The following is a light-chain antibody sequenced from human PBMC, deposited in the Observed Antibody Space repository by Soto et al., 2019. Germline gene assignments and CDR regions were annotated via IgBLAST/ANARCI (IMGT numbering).Light chain of an antibody. Sequence: QSVLTQPPSVSGAPGQRVTISCTGSSSNIGAGYDVHWYQQLPGSAPKLLIYGNNNRPSGVPERFSGSKSGTSASLAITGLQDEDEADYHCQSYDSSLSGSVFGGGTKVTVL. J-gene: IGLJ2*01. CDR2: GNN. CDR1: SSNIGAGYD. V-gene: IGLV1-40*01. CDR3: QSYDSSLSGSV.